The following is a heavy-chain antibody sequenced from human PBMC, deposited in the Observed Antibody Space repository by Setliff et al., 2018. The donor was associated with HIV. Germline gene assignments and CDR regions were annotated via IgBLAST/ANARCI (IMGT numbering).Heavy chain of an antibody. J-gene: IGHJ6*02. D-gene: IGHD3-9*01. V-gene: IGHV3-74*01. CDR2: LNPEANYI. CDR3: VRDTFDGRSYYGWDV. CDR1: GLTFSTSW. Sequence: PGGSLRLSCAASGLTFSTSWMQWVRQSPGEGLLWVARLNPEANYIHYADSVKGRFTISRDNAKNTLYLQMNSLRTEDTAVYYCVRDTFDGRSYYGWDVRGQGTTVTVSS.